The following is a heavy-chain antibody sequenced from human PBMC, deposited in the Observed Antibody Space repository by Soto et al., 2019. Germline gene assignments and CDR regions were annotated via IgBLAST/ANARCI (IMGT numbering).Heavy chain of an antibody. Sequence: ASVKVSCKASGYTFTNYGVSWVRQAPGQGLEWMGWISAYNGNTNYAQKIQGRVTMTTDTSTSTAYMELRSLRSDDTAVYYCARGRTNSPHFYVMDVWGQGTTVTVSS. V-gene: IGHV1-18*01. CDR2: ISAYNGNT. J-gene: IGHJ6*02. D-gene: IGHD2-8*01. CDR1: GYTFTNYG. CDR3: ARGRTNSPHFYVMDV.